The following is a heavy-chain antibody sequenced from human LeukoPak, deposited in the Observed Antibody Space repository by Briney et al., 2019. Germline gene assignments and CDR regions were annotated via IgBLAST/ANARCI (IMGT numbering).Heavy chain of an antibody. D-gene: IGHD3-16*01. J-gene: IGHJ4*02. V-gene: IGHV3-33*01. CDR2: IRSDGNNK. CDR3: ARDGGSYSAYYFDY. Sequence: PGGSLRLSCAASGFSFNNYGMHWVRQAPGKGLEWVAVIRSDGNNKYYVDSVKGRFTVSRDKSKNTLYLQMNSLRAEDTAVYYCARDGGSYSAYYFDYWGQGTLVTVSS. CDR1: GFSFNNYG.